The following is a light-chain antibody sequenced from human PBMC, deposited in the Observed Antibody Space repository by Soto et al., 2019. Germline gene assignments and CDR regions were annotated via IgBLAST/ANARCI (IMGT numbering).Light chain of an antibody. Sequence: QSALTQPRSVSGSPGQSVTISCTGTISDVGAYNYVSWYQQHPGKAPKLIIYDVSKRPSGVPDRFSGSKSGNTASLTIPGLQADDEADYYCCSYAGSYTLWVFGGGTKLTVL. V-gene: IGLV2-11*01. CDR2: DVS. CDR3: CSYAGSYTLWV. CDR1: ISDVGAYNY. J-gene: IGLJ3*02.